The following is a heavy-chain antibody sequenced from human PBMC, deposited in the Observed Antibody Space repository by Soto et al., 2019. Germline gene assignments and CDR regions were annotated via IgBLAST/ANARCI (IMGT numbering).Heavy chain of an antibody. CDR3: AHTGVAAAAGTVRGAFDI. J-gene: IGHJ3*02. V-gene: IGHV2-5*02. Sequence: QITLKESGPTLVKPTQTLTLTCTFSGFSLSTSGVGVGWIRQPPGKALEWLALIYWDDDKRYSPSLKSRLTTTTDTSKNQVVLTMTNMDPVDTATYYCAHTGVAAAAGTVRGAFDIWGQGTMVTVSS. CDR1: GFSLSTSGVG. CDR2: IYWDDDK. D-gene: IGHD6-13*01.